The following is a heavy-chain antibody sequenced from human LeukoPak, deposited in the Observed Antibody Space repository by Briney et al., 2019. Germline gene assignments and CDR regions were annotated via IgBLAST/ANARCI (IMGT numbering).Heavy chain of an antibody. V-gene: IGHV4-34*01. J-gene: IGHJ4*02. D-gene: IGHD6-19*01. CDR3: ARTFIAVAGTGDDY. CDR1: GGSFSGYY. CDR2: INHSGST. Sequence: TETLSLTCAVYGGSFSGYYWSWIRQPPGKGLEWIGEINHSGSTNYNPSLKSRVTISVDTSKNQFSLKLSSVTAADTAVYYCARTFIAVAGTGDDYWGQGTLVTVSS.